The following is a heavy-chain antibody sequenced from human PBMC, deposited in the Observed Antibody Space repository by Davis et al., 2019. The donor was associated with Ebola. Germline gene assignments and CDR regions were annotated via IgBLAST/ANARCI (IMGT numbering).Heavy chain of an antibody. CDR1: GYTFTSYY. J-gene: IGHJ5*02. CDR2: INLSGGST. D-gene: IGHD6-13*01. Sequence: ASVKVSCKASGYTFTSYYMHWVRQAPGQGLEWMGIINLSGGSTSYAQKFQGRVTMTTDTSTSTAYMELRSLRSDDTAVYYCARSWWIAAAGTAWFDPWGQGTLVTVSS. V-gene: IGHV1-46*01. CDR3: ARSWWIAAAGTAWFDP.